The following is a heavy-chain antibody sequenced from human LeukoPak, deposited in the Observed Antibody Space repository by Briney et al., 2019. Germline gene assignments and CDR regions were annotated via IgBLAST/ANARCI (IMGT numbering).Heavy chain of an antibody. V-gene: IGHV1-46*01. CDR3: AREPEGTRPTFDI. Sequence: ASVKVSCKASGYTFTSYYMHWVRQAPGQGREWMGIINPSGGSTSYAQKFQGRVTMTRDTSTSTVYMELSSLRSEDTAVYYCAREPEGTRPTFDIWGQGTMVTVSS. CDR2: INPSGGST. J-gene: IGHJ3*02. CDR1: GYTFTSYY. D-gene: IGHD3-10*01.